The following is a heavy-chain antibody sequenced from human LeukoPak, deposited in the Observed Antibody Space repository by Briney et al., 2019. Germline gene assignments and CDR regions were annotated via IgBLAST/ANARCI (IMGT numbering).Heavy chain of an antibody. CDR2: IKSKTDGGTT. D-gene: IGHD3-22*01. J-gene: IGHJ4*02. V-gene: IGHV3-15*01. CDR1: GFTFSNAW. Sequence: PGGSLRLSCAASGFTFSNAWMSWVRQAPGKGLEWVGRIKSKTDGGTTDYAAPLKGRFTISRDDSKNTLDLQMTSLKTEDTGVYFCTTHHSHENSAYYYVGYDYWGQGTLVTVSS. CDR3: TTHHSHENSAYYYVGYDY.